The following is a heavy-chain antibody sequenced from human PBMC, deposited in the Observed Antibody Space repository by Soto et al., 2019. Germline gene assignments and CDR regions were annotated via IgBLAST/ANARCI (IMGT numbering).Heavy chain of an antibody. J-gene: IGHJ4*02. CDR3: ARAGALGAVAADY. D-gene: IGHD6-19*01. CDR1: GGSISSGGYS. Sequence: QLQLQESGSGLVKPSQTLSLTCAVSGGSISSGGYSWSWIRQPPGKGLEWIGYIYHSGSTYYNPPHKRRRTISVDRSKNQFSLKLRSVPAADTAVYYCARAGALGAVAADYWGQGTLVTVSS. V-gene: IGHV4-30-2*01. CDR2: IYHSGST.